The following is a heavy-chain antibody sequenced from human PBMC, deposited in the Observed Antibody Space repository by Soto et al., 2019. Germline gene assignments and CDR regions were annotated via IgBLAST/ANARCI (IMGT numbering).Heavy chain of an antibody. Sequence: SETLSLTCTVSGGSITSDYSCWSWIRQPPGEGLEWIGHIFDSGTTYTNPSLRSQVAISLDTSKNHFSLTLSSVTAADTAVYYCAKQGAVSGDFDHWGQGALVTVSS. J-gene: IGHJ4*02. CDR2: IFDSGTT. V-gene: IGHV4-30-4*01. CDR3: AKQGAVSGDFDH. CDR1: GGSITSDYSC. D-gene: IGHD6-19*01.